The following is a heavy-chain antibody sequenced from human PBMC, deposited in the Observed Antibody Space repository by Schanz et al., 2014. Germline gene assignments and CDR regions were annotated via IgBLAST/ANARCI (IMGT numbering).Heavy chain of an antibody. Sequence: QVQLVQSEAEVKKPGSSVKVSCKASGGTFSSYTISWVRQAPGQGLEWMGRIISILGIPNYAQKFQGRVTFTADKSTSTADMEQSSLRSEDTAVYDDARGPSQGYSDGHNIGGCYCGIDAWGQGTTVTVSS. CDR3: ARGPSQGYSDGHNIGGCYCGIDA. J-gene: IGHJ6*02. D-gene: IGHD5-18*01. CDR1: GGTFSSYT. CDR2: IISILGIP. V-gene: IGHV1-69*02.